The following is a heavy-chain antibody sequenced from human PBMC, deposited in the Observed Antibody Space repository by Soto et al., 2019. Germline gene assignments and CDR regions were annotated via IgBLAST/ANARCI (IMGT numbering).Heavy chain of an antibody. CDR3: ARDGYSYGFHAKREND. Sequence: QVQLQQWGAGLLKPSETLSLTCAVYGGSFSGYYWSWIRQPPGKGLEWIGEINHSGSTNYNPSLKSRVTISVDTSKNQFSLKLSSVTAADTAVYYCARDGYSYGFHAKRENDWGQGTLVTVSS. V-gene: IGHV4-34*01. J-gene: IGHJ4*02. CDR1: GGSFSGYY. D-gene: IGHD5-18*01. CDR2: INHSGST.